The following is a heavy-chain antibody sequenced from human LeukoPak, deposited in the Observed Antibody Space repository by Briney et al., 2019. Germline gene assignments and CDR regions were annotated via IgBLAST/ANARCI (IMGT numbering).Heavy chain of an antibody. CDR2: IYYSGST. V-gene: IGHV4-39*07. D-gene: IGHD2-2*01. Sequence: SETLSLTCTVSGGSISSSSYYWGWIRQPPGKGLEWIGSIYYSGSTYYNPSLKSRVTISVDTSKNQFSLKLSSVTAADTAVYYCAGLPAAMVPDAFDIWGQGTMVTVSS. CDR3: AGLPAAMVPDAFDI. CDR1: GGSISSSSYY. J-gene: IGHJ3*02.